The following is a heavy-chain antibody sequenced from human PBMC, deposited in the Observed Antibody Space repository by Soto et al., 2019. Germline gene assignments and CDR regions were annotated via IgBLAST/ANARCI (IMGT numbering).Heavy chain of an antibody. D-gene: IGHD2-21*02. CDR2: IYWDDDK. J-gene: IGHJ6*02. CDR1: GFSLSTGGLG. CDR3: AHSRCGGDCLQSYSSHYYYGMDV. V-gene: IGHV2-5*02. Sequence: QITLKESGPTLVKPTQTLTLACTFSGFSLSTGGLGVGWIRQPPGKALEWLALIYWDDDKRYSPSLKSRLTITKDTSKSQVVLTMTNMDPVDTATYYCAHSRCGGDCLQSYSSHYYYGMDVWGQGTTVTVSS.